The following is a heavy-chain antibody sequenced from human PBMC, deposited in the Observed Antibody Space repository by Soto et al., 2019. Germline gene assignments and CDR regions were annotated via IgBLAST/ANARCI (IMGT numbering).Heavy chain of an antibody. J-gene: IGHJ4*02. Sequence: ASVKVSCKASGYTFTSYAMHWVRQAPGQRLEWMGWINAGNGNTKYSQKFQGRVTITRDTSASTAYMELSSLRSEDTAVYYCARDRDLLWFGESTSGVNYWGQGTLVTVSS. CDR3: ARDRDLLWFGESTSGVNY. D-gene: IGHD3-10*01. CDR2: INAGNGNT. CDR1: GYTFTSYA. V-gene: IGHV1-3*01.